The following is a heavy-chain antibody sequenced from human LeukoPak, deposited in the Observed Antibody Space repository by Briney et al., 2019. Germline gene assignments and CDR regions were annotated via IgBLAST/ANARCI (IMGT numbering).Heavy chain of an antibody. D-gene: IGHD1-26*01. Sequence: ASVKVSCKASGYTFSSYHIHWVRQAPGQGLEWMGRINPSFNPGVDVTSYAQKFQGRVTLTRDTSTNTVYMELSSLRSEDTAVYFCARAWESIAGYYFDYWGQGTLVTVSS. J-gene: IGHJ4*02. CDR2: INPSFNPGVDVT. V-gene: IGHV1-46*01. CDR3: ARAWESIAGYYFDY. CDR1: GYTFSSYH.